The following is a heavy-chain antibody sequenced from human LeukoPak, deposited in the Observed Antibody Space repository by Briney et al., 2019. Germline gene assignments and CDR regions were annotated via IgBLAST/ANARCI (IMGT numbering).Heavy chain of an antibody. CDR3: ARSRWLQSNYYYYMDV. CDR1: GYSISSGYY. CDR2: LYHSGNT. J-gene: IGHJ6*03. D-gene: IGHD5-24*01. V-gene: IGHV4-38-2*02. Sequence: SETLSLTCTVSGYSISSGYYWGWIRQSPGKGLEWIGSLYHSGNTYYNPSLKSRVTISVDTSKNQFSLKLSSVTAADTAVYYCARSRWLQSNYYYYMDVWGKGTTVTISS.